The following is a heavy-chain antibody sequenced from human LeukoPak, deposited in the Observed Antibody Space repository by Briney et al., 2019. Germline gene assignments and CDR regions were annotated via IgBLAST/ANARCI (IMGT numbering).Heavy chain of an antibody. CDR2: IKSRTDGETT. V-gene: IGHV3-15*01. CDR1: GFTFSSVW. J-gene: IGHJ4*02. D-gene: IGHD3-16*01. CDR3: TTVHGAGPVNFDY. Sequence: GGSLRLSCTASGFTFSSVWMTWVRQAAGKGLEWVGRIKSRTDGETTDYAAPVKGRFSISRDDSENTLYLQMNSLKNEDTAVYFCTTVHGAGPVNFDYWAQGSLVTVSS.